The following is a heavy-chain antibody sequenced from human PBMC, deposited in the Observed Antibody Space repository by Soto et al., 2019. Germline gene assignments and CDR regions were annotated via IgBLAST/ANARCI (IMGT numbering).Heavy chain of an antibody. CDR2: IANSGGST. CDR1: GFTFSTYA. D-gene: IGHD6-13*01. V-gene: IGHV3-23*01. J-gene: IGHJ4*02. Sequence: GGSLRLSCAASGFTFSTYAMSWVRQAPGKGLEWVSAIANSGGSTFYTDSVRGRFTISRDNSKNTLYLQMNSLRAEDTAVYYCARRISASGRGWDYWGQGALVTVSS. CDR3: ARRISASGRGWDY.